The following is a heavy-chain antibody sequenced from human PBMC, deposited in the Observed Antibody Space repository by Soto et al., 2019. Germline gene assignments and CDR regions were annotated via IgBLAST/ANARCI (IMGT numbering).Heavy chain of an antibody. V-gene: IGHV3-23*01. J-gene: IGHJ4*02. CDR3: AKDRHYDLKSDFDY. CDR1: GFSFSRYA. CDR2: XTGXXGXX. D-gene: IGHD3-22*01. Sequence: LRLSCAASGFSFSRYAMIWVRRAPGKGQEWVSGXTGXXGXXXXXAXXXGRFTISRDNSKNTVDLQMNSLRAEDTAVYYCAKDRHYDLKSDFDYWGQGTLVTVSS.